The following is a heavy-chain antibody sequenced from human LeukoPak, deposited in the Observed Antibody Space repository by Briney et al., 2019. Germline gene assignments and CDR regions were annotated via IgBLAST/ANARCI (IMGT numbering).Heavy chain of an antibody. CDR1: GFTFSGYW. CDR2: IKQDGSEK. Sequence: GGSLRLSCAASGFTFSGYWMSWVRQAPGKGLEWVANIKQDGSEKYYVDSVKGRFTISRDNAKNALYLQMNSLRAEDTAVYCCARDGYRTGSHDYWGQGTLVTVSS. J-gene: IGHJ4*02. V-gene: IGHV3-7*04. D-gene: IGHD3-10*01. CDR3: ARDGYRTGSHDY.